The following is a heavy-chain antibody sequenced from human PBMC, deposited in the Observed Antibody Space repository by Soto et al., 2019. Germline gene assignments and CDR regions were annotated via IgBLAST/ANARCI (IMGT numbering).Heavy chain of an antibody. D-gene: IGHD6-6*01. CDR1: GFTFRSYS. CDR2: ISSSSSYI. Sequence: EVQLVESGGGLVKPGGSLRLSCAASGFTFRSYSMNWVRQAPGKGLEWVSSISSSSSYIYYADSVKGRFTISRDNAKNSLYLQMNSLRAEDTAVYYCARDYEGRNIAARRGMDVWGQGTTVTVSS. CDR3: ARDYEGRNIAARRGMDV. V-gene: IGHV3-21*01. J-gene: IGHJ6*02.